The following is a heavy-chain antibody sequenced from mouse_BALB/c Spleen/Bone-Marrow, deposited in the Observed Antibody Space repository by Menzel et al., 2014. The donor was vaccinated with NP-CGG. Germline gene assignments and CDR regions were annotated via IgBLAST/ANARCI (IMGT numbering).Heavy chain of an antibody. CDR3: ERRDYRYDVGPFDY. CDR2: INPGSGIT. D-gene: IGHD2-14*01. CDR1: GYAFTNFW. Sequence: VQLQQSGAELARPGTSVKVPCKASGYAFTNFWIGWVKERPGQGLEWIGVINPGSGITNYNERFKGKATLTADKSSSAAYMQLSSLTSDDSAVYFCERRDYRYDVGPFDYWGRGSTLTVAS. J-gene: IGHJ2*01. V-gene: IGHV1-54*01.